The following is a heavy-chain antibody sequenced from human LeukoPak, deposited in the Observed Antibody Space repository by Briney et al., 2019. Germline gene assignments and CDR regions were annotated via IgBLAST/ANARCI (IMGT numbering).Heavy chain of an antibody. J-gene: IGHJ4*02. D-gene: IGHD1-14*01. CDR2: ISYDGNNK. Sequence: PGGSLRLSCAASGFTFSRNVMHWVRQAPGKGLEWVALISYDGNNKFYADSVKGRFTISRDNSKNTLYLQMNSLRAEDTAVYYCAKDITHFDYWGQGTLVTVSS. V-gene: IGHV3-30*01. CDR1: GFTFSRNV. CDR3: AKDITHFDY.